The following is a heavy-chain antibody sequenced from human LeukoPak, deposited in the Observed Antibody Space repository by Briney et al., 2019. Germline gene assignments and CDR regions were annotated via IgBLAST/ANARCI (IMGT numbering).Heavy chain of an antibody. J-gene: IGHJ4*02. CDR2: IRSKAYGGTT. Sequence: GGSLRLSCAASGFTFSSYSMNWVRQAPGKGLEWVGFIRSKAYGGTTEYAASVKGRFTISRDDSKSIAYLQMNSLKTEDTAVYYCTRDVGTGYCSGGSCYWEVWDYWGQGTLVTVSS. V-gene: IGHV3-49*04. CDR3: TRDVGTGYCSGGSCYWEVWDY. CDR1: GFTFSSYS. D-gene: IGHD2-15*01.